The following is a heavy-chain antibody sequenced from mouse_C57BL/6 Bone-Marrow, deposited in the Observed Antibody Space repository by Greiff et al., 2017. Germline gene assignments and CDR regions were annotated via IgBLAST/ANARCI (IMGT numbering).Heavy chain of an antibody. V-gene: IGHV1-53*01. D-gene: IGHD1-1*01. CDR1: GYTFTSYW. Sequence: QVQLQQPGTELVKPGASVKLSCKASGYTFTSYWMHWVKQRPGQGLEWIGNINPSNGGTNYNEKFKSKATPTVDKSSSTAYMQLSSLTSEDSAVYYCARGEGYGRRAWFAYWGQGTLVTVSA. J-gene: IGHJ3*01. CDR3: ARGEGYGRRAWFAY. CDR2: INPSNGGT.